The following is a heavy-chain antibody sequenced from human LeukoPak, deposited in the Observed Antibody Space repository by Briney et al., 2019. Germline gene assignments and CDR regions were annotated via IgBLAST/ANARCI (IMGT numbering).Heavy chain of an antibody. Sequence: GGSLRLSCAASGFTFSSYSMNWVRQAPGKGLEWVSSISSSSSYIYYADSVKGRFTTSRDNAKNSLYLQMNSLRAEDTAVYYCAREAKRVTTVDYWGQGTLVTVSS. CDR2: ISSSSSYI. CDR1: GFTFSSYS. CDR3: AREAKRVTTVDY. V-gene: IGHV3-21*01. J-gene: IGHJ4*02. D-gene: IGHD4-17*01.